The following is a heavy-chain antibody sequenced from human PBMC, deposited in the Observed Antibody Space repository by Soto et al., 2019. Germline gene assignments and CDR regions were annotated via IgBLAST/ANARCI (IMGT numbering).Heavy chain of an antibody. D-gene: IGHD2-8*01. J-gene: IGHJ3*02. CDR2: VGGSDTDK. CDR1: GFTFSAYG. CDR3: AKDATAVNGVWDPFDM. V-gene: IGHV3-23*01. Sequence: PGGSLRLSCAASGFTFSAYGMSWVRQAPGKGLQWVSGVGGSDTDKHYADSVRGRFTVSRDNSKNTLYLQMNSLRADDTAVYYCAKDATAVNGVWDPFDMGGHGTEVTVS.